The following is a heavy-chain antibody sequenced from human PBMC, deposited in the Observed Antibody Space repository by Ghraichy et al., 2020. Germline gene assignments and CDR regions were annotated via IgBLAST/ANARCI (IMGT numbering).Heavy chain of an antibody. CDR3: ATPGGIHWNDGYFDY. CDR1: GFTFSNYW. CDR2: IKPDGSVR. Sequence: GESLRLSCAASGFTFSNYWMSWVRQAPGKGLEWVANIKPDGSVRFYVDSVKGRFTISRDNAKNSLYLQMNSLRAEDTAVYYCATPGGIHWNDGYFDYWGQGTQVTVSS. D-gene: IGHD1-1*01. V-gene: IGHV3-7*03. J-gene: IGHJ4*01.